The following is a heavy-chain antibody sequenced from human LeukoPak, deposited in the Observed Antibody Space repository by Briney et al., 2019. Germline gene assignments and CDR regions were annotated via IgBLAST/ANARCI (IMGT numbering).Heavy chain of an antibody. Sequence: PSETLSLTCAVYGGSFSGYYWSWIRQPPGKGLEWIGEINHSGSTNYSPSLKSRVTISVDTSKNQFSLKLSSVTAADTAVYYCAREGAGWFDNWFDPWGQGTLVTVSS. D-gene: IGHD6-19*01. CDR2: INHSGST. V-gene: IGHV4-34*01. J-gene: IGHJ5*02. CDR3: AREGAGWFDNWFDP. CDR1: GGSFSGYY.